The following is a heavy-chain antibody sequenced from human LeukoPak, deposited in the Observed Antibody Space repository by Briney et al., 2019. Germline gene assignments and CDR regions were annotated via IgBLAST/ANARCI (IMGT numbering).Heavy chain of an antibody. CDR3: AVDSGSSPFDAFDI. D-gene: IGHD1-26*01. Sequence: ASVKVSCKASGYTFTGYYMHWVRQAPGPGLEWMGWINPNSGGTNYAQKFQGRVTMTRDTSISTAYMELSRLRSDDTAVYYCAVDSGSSPFDAFDIWGQGTMVTVSS. CDR1: GYTFTGYY. V-gene: IGHV1-2*02. J-gene: IGHJ3*02. CDR2: INPNSGGT.